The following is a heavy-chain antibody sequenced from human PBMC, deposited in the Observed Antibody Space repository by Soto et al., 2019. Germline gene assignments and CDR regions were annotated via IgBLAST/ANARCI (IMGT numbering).Heavy chain of an antibody. J-gene: IGHJ6*02. Sequence: ASVKVSCKASGYTFTGYYMHWVRQAPGQGLEWMGWINPNSGGTNYAQKFQGRVTMTRDTSISTAYMELSRLRSDDTAVYYCARNWVYCYGMDVWGQGTTVTVSS. CDR1: GYTFTGYY. D-gene: IGHD7-27*01. V-gene: IGHV1-2*02. CDR3: ARNWVYCYGMDV. CDR2: INPNSGGT.